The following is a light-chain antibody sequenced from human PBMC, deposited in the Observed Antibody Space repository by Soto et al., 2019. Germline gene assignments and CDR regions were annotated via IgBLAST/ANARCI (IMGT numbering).Light chain of an antibody. V-gene: IGKV3-15*01. CDR1: QSISGS. Sequence: DIVLTQSPGTLSLSPGERATLSCRASQSISGSFFAWYQQKPGQAPRLLIYGASTRATGIPARFSGSGSGTEFTLTISSLQSEDFEVYYCQQYNNWPITFGQGTRLEIK. CDR3: QQYNNWPIT. CDR2: GAS. J-gene: IGKJ5*01.